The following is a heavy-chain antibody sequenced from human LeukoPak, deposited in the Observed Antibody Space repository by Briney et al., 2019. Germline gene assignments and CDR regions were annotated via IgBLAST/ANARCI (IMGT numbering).Heavy chain of an antibody. J-gene: IGHJ4*02. CDR3: ASKIQLWLRGSGYFDY. CDR2: INHSGST. D-gene: IGHD5-18*01. V-gene: IGHV4-34*01. CDR1: GGSFSGYY. Sequence: SETLSLTCAVYGGSFSGYYWSWIRQPPGKGLEWIGEINHSGSTNYNPSLKSRVTISVDTSKNQFSLKLSSVTAADTAVYYCASKIQLWLRGSGYFDYWGQGTLVTVSS.